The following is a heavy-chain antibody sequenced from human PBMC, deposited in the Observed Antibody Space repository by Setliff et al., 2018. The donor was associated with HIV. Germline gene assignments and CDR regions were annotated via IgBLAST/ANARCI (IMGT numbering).Heavy chain of an antibody. CDR2: IYHSGST. CDR1: GGSISSGGYS. J-gene: IGHJ4*02. Sequence: SETLSLTCAVSGGSISSGGYSWSWIRQPPGKGLEWIGYIYHSGSTYYNPSLKSRVTISVDRSKNQFSLKLSSVTAADTAVYYCARVKSIGDYYGSEYYFDHWDRGTLVTVSS. V-gene: IGHV4-30-2*01. D-gene: IGHD3-10*01. CDR3: ARVKSIGDYYGSEYYFDH.